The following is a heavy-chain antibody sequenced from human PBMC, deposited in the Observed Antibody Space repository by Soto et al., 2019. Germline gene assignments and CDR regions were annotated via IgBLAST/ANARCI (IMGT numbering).Heavy chain of an antibody. CDR3: TTTILRYYYYGMDV. CDR1: GFTFSNAW. Sequence: GGSLRLSCAASGFTFSNAWMNWVRQAPGKGLEWVGRIKSKTDGGTTDYAAPVKGRFTISRDDSKNTLYLQMNSLKTEDTAVYYCTTTILRYYYYGMDVWGQGTTVTVSS. D-gene: IGHD3-3*01. CDR2: IKSKTDGGTT. V-gene: IGHV3-15*07. J-gene: IGHJ6*02.